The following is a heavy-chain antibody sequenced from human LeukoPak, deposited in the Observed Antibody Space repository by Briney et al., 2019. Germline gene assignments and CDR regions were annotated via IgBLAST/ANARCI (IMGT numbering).Heavy chain of an antibody. D-gene: IGHD6-6*01. CDR2: INHSGST. CDR3: AREPGDSSSSGRWFDP. J-gene: IGHJ5*02. Sequence: PSETLSLTCTVSGGSISTYYWSWIRQPPGKGLEWIGEINHSGSTNYNPSLKSRVTISVDTSKNQFSLKLSSVTAADTAVYYCAREPGDSSSSGRWFDPWGQGTLVTVSS. CDR1: GGSISTYY. V-gene: IGHV4-34*01.